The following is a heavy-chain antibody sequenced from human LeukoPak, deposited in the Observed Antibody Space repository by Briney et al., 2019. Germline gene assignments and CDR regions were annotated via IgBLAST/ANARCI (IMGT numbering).Heavy chain of an antibody. CDR3: VRFVKIGSGWLTAGAFDV. Sequence: PGGSLRLSCAASGFSFTHYPMHWVRQSPGKGLEWVGVVSNEGTNKFYADSVKGRFTIYRDNSKNTLDLQMNSLRSEDTAVYFCVRFVKIGSGWLTAGAFDVWGQGAMVSVSS. CDR2: VSNEGTNK. J-gene: IGHJ3*01. V-gene: IGHV3-30*04. CDR1: GFSFTHYP. D-gene: IGHD6-19*01.